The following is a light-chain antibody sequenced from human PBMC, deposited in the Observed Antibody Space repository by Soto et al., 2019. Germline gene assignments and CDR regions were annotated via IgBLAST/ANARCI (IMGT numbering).Light chain of an antibody. J-gene: IGLJ3*02. Sequence: SALTQPASVSGSPGQSITISCTGTSSDVGSYNLVSWYQQHPGKAPKVMIYEVSNRPSGVSNRFSGSKSGNTASLTISGLQADDEADYYCCSYAGSSTWVFGGGTKLTVL. CDR1: SSDVGSYNL. V-gene: IGLV2-23*02. CDR3: CSYAGSSTWV. CDR2: EVS.